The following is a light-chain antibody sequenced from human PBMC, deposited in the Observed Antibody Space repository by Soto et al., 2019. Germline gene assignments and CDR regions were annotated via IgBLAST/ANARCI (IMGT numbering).Light chain of an antibody. Sequence: DIQLTQSPSFLSASIGDSVTITCRASQAIGSFLAWYQQKPGKAPKVLIGASSTLQSGVPSRFSGSGSGTEFTLTISSLQPEDFATYYCQELKNFPLTFGGGTKVEIK. J-gene: IGKJ4*01. CDR3: QELKNFPLT. CDR2: ASS. V-gene: IGKV1-9*01. CDR1: QAIGSF.